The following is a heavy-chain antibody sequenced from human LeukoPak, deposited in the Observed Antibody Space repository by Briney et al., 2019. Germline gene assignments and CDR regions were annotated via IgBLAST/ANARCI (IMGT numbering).Heavy chain of an antibody. Sequence: GGSLRLSCAASGFTFSSYSMNWVRQAPGKGLEWVSSNSSSSSYIYYADSVKGRFTISRDNAKNSLYLQMNSLRAEDTAVYYCAREVPVGAYGEFDYWGQGTLVTVSS. J-gene: IGHJ4*02. D-gene: IGHD1-26*01. CDR3: AREVPVGAYGEFDY. CDR1: GFTFSSYS. CDR2: NSSSSSYI. V-gene: IGHV3-21*01.